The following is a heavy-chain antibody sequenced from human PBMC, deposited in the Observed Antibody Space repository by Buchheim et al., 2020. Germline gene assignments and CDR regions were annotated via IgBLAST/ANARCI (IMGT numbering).Heavy chain of an antibody. CDR2: ISHDGSNK. V-gene: IGHV3-30*18. J-gene: IGHJ4*02. Sequence: QVQLVESGGGVVQPGRSLRLSCAASGFTFSSYGMHWVRQAPGKGLEWVAVISHDGSNKYYADSVKGRFTISRDNSKNTLYLQMNSLRAEDTAVYYCAKDDAYSYARLDYWGQGTL. D-gene: IGHD5-18*01. CDR1: GFTFSSYG. CDR3: AKDDAYSYARLDY.